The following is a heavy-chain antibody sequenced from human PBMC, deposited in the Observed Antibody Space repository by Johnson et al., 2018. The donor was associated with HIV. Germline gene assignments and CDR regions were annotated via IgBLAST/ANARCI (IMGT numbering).Heavy chain of an antibody. CDR2: ISYDGSNK. CDR3: ARDQITFGGVIVSSAGLMD. Sequence: VQLVESGGGVVQPGRSLRLSCAASGFTFSSYAMHWVRQAPGKGLEWVAVISYDGSNKYYADSVKGRFTISRDNSKNTLYLQMTSLRAEDTAVYDCARDQITFGGVIVSSAGLMDWGQGTMVTVSS. CDR1: GFTFSSYA. V-gene: IGHV3-30*04. J-gene: IGHJ3*01. D-gene: IGHD3-16*02.